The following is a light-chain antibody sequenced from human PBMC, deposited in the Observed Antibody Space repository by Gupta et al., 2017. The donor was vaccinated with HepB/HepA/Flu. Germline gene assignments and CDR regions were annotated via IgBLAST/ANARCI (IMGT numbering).Light chain of an antibody. CDR3: QQCYSTPWT. CDR1: QSISSY. J-gene: IGKJ1*01. CDR2: AAS. Sequence: VGDRVTITCRASQSISSYLNWYQQKPGKAPKLLIYAASSLQSGVPSRFSGSGSGTDFTLTISRLQPEDFATYYCQQCYSTPWTFGQGTKVEIK. V-gene: IGKV1-39*01.